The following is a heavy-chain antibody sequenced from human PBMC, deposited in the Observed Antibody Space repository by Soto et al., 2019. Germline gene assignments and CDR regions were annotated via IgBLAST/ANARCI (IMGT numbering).Heavy chain of an antibody. J-gene: IGHJ6*03. CDR1: VYTFTSYY. Sequence: GASVKVSCKASVYTFTSYYMHWVRQAPGQGLEWMGIINPSGGSTSYAQKFQGRVTMTRDTSTSTVYMELSSLRSEDTAVYYCARDGNYDFWSGPYYYYYYYMDVWGKGTTVTVSS. V-gene: IGHV1-46*03. CDR3: ARDGNYDFWSGPYYYYYYYMDV. D-gene: IGHD3-3*01. CDR2: INPSGGST.